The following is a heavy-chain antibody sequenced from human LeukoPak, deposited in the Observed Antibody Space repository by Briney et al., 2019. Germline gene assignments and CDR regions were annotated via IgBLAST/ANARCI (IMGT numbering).Heavy chain of an antibody. CDR2: INYSGST. D-gene: IGHD3-10*01. J-gene: IGHJ4*02. CDR3: AREYGSGSEFDY. CDR1: GGSISSYY. Sequence: PSETLSLTCTVSGGSISSYYWNWIRQPPGKGLEWIGHINYSGSTNYNPSLKSRVTLSVDTSKNQFSLKLTSVTAADTAVYYRAREYGSGSEFDYWGQGTLVTVSS. V-gene: IGHV4-59*01.